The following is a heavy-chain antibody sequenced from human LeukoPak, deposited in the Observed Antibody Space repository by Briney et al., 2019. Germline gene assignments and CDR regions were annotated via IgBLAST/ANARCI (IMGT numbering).Heavy chain of an antibody. CDR3: ARDEITIFGVGPGYYYGMDV. J-gene: IGHJ6*02. D-gene: IGHD3-3*01. CDR2: INPNSGGT. CDR1: GYTFTGYY. Sequence: ASVKVSCKASGYTFTGYYMHWVRQAPGQGLEWMGWINPNSGGTNYAQKFQGRVTMTRDTSISTACMELSRLRSDDTAVYYCARDEITIFGVGPGYYYGMDVWGQGTTVTVSS. V-gene: IGHV1-2*02.